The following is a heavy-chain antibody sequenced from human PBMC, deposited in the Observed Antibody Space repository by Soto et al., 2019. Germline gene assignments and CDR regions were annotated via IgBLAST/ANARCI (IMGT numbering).Heavy chain of an antibody. CDR3: ARAATGSYHSAY. Sequence: QVQLVQSGPEVKNPGASVRVSCVASGYAFTIYGVNWVRQAPRQGLEWMGWIAPHSGRTTYLPKFQGRVTMTADVSTNTAYIELRSLKSDDTGIYFCARAATGSYHSAYWGQGTVVTVSS. D-gene: IGHD3-10*01. CDR2: IAPHSGRT. J-gene: IGHJ4*02. CDR1: GYAFTIYG. V-gene: IGHV1-18*04.